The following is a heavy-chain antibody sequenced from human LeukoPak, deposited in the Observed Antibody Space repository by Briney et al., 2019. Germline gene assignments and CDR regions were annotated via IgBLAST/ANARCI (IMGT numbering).Heavy chain of an antibody. D-gene: IGHD3-22*01. V-gene: IGHV3-53*01. Sequence: GGSLRLSCVASGFTVSSKYMSWVRQAPGKGLEWVSVIYSGGSTYYADSVKGRFTISRDNSKDTLYLQMSSVRVDDTAVYYCARDRGRYYDSRGFYWGYYFDSWGQGILVTVST. CDR3: ARDRGRYYDSRGFYWGYYFDS. J-gene: IGHJ4*02. CDR1: GFTVSSKY. CDR2: IYSGGST.